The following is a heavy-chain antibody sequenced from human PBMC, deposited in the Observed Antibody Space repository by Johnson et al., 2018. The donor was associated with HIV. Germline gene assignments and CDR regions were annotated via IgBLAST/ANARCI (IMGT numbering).Heavy chain of an antibody. D-gene: IGHD2-2*01. J-gene: IGHJ3*02. CDR1: KFSFSNYA. CDR2: ISSDGSNK. Sequence: VQLVESGGGVVQPGRSLRLSCAASKFSFSNYALHWVRQAPGKGLEWVALISSDGSNKYYGDSVKGRFTISRDNSKNTVFLQMNSLRGDDTAVYSCARLRSEVLPAGAFDIWGPGTMVTVSS. CDR3: ARLRSEVLPAGAFDI. V-gene: IGHV3-30*04.